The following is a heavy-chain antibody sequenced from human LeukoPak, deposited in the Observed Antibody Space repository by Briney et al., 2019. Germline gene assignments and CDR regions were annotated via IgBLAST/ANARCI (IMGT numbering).Heavy chain of an antibody. J-gene: IGHJ3*02. D-gene: IGHD2-2*01. CDR1: GGSISSGSYY. V-gene: IGHV4-61*02. CDR3: ARDRREYCSSTSCYEGPPGAIEGKGAFDI. Sequence: SETLSLTCTVSGGSISSGSYYWSWIRQPAGKGLEWIGRIYTSGSTNYNPSLKSRVTISVDTSKNQFSLKLSSVTAADTAVYYCARDRREYCSSTSCYEGPPGAIEGKGAFDIWGQGTMVTVSS. CDR2: IYTSGST.